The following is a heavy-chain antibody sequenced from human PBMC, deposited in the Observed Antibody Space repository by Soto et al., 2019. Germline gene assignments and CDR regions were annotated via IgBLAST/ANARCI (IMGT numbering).Heavy chain of an antibody. J-gene: IGHJ6*02. D-gene: IGHD1-7*01. CDR2: IDWDDDK. CDR3: ARAQLTGTGFPLYGMDV. Sequence: SVPTLVNPTQTPTLTCTFSGFSLSTSGMCVSWIRQPPGKALEWLALIDWDDDKYYSTSLKTRLTISKDTSKNQVVLTMTNMDPVDTATYYCARAQLTGTGFPLYGMDVWGQGTTVTVSS. CDR1: GFSLSTSGMC. V-gene: IGHV2-70*01.